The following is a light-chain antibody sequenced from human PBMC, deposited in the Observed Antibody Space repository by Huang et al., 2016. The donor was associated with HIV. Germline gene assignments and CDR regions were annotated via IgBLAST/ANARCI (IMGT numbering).Light chain of an antibody. CDR2: GAS. CDR1: QSVRSN. V-gene: IGKV3-15*01. Sequence: IIMIQSPATLSVSPGDRATLSCSTSQSVRSNLAWYQQKAVQAPSLLIFGASTRATGVPARFSGSGSGTEFTLTISNVQSEDFAVYYCQHYNNWPLFTFGPGTKVDIK. CDR3: QHYNNWPLFT. J-gene: IGKJ3*01.